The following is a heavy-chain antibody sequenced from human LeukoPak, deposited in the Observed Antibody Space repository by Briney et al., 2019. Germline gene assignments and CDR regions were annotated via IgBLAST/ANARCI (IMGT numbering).Heavy chain of an antibody. V-gene: IGHV4-59*01. CDR3: ARKGGPAAISDWFDP. CDR2: IYYSGST. Sequence: PSETLSLTCTVSGGSISSYYWSWIRQPPGKGLEWIGYIYYSGSTNYNPPLKSRVTISVDTSKNQFSLKLSSVTAADTAVYYCARKGGPAAISDWFDPWGQGTLVTVSS. J-gene: IGHJ5*02. D-gene: IGHD2-2*01. CDR1: GGSISSYY.